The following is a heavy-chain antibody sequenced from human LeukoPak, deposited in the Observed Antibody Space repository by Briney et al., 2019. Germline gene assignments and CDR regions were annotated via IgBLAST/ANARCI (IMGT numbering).Heavy chain of an antibody. CDR1: GFTLSSYA. CDR2: ISGTGGNT. V-gene: IGHV3-23*01. J-gene: IGHJ3*02. Sequence: PGGSLRLSCAASGFTLSSYAMSWVRQAPGKGLEWVSGISGTGGNTYYADPVKGRFTISRDNAKNTLYLQMNSLRAEDTAVYFCVRAKGGPGSTWAFDIWGQGTMVTVSS. D-gene: IGHD6-13*01. CDR3: VRAKGGPGSTWAFDI.